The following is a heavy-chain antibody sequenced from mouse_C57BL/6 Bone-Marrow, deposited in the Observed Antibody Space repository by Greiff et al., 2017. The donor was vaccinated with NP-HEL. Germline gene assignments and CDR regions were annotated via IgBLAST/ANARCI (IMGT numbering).Heavy chain of an antibody. CDR3: ARKGYDYVPFAY. J-gene: IGHJ3*01. V-gene: IGHV2-6*01. Sequence: VNVVESGPGLVAPSQSLSITCTVSGFSLTSYGVDWVRQSPGKGLEWLGVIWGVGSTNYNSALKSRLSISKDNSKSQVFLKMNSLQTDDTAMYYCARKGYDYVPFAYWGQGTLVTVSA. CDR1: GFSLTSYG. D-gene: IGHD2-4*01. CDR2: IWGVGST.